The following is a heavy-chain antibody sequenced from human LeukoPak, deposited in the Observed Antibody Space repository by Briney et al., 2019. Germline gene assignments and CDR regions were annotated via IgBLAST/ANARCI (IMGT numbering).Heavy chain of an antibody. CDR2: ISYDGSNK. Sequence: GGPLRLSCAASGFTFSSYGMHWVRQAPGKGLEWVALISYDGSNKYYVDSVKGRFTISRDNSKNTLYLQMNSLRAEDTAVYYCAKDMYSSSWYFDYWGQGTLVTVSS. D-gene: IGHD6-13*01. V-gene: IGHV3-30*18. CDR3: AKDMYSSSWYFDY. J-gene: IGHJ4*02. CDR1: GFTFSSYG.